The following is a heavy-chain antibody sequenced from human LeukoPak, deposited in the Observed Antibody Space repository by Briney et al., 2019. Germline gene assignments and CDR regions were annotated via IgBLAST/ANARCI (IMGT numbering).Heavy chain of an antibody. J-gene: IGHJ6*02. Sequence: SVKVSCKASGGTFSSYAISWVRQAPGQGLEWMGGIIPIFGTANYAQKFQGRVTITADESTGTAYMELSSLRSEDTAVYYCASNYDFWSGYYRTLYYYYYGMDVWGQGTTVTVSS. CDR1: GGTFSSYA. D-gene: IGHD3-3*01. CDR2: IIPIFGTA. V-gene: IGHV1-69*13. CDR3: ASNYDFWSGYYRTLYYYYYGMDV.